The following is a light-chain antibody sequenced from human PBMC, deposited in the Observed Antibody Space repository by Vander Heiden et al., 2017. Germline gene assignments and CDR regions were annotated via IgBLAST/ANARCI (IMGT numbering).Light chain of an antibody. Sequence: IQMTQSPSSLSASLGDRVTINCRSSQSSSSYLNWYQQKPGKAPKLLIDAASSLQSGVPSRFSGSGSGTDFTLTISSLQPEDFATYYCQQSYSTQFTFGPGTKVDIK. CDR3: QQSYSTQFT. CDR2: AAS. V-gene: IGKV1-39*01. CDR1: QSSSSY. J-gene: IGKJ3*01.